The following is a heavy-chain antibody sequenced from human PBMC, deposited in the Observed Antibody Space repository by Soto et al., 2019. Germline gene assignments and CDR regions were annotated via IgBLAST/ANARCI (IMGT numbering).Heavy chain of an antibody. Sequence: QVQLQESGPGLVKPSQTLSLTCTVSGGSISSGDYYWSWIRQPPGKGLEWIGYIYYSGSTYYNPSLKSRVTISVDTSKLQFSLKLSFVTAADTAVYYCARDRGYDSSGYSPDAFDIWGQGTMVTVSS. CDR3: ARDRGYDSSGYSPDAFDI. V-gene: IGHV4-30-4*01. CDR1: GGSISSGDYY. J-gene: IGHJ3*02. CDR2: IYYSGST. D-gene: IGHD3-22*01.